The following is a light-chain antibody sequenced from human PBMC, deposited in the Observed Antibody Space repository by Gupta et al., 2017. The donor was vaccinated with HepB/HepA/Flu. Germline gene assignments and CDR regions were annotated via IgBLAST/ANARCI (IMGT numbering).Light chain of an antibody. V-gene: IGKV1-39*01. CDR3: QQRDSMPWT. CDR2: GAS. CDR1: QNIGTS. Sequence: DIQMTQSPSSLSASVGDRVTITCRASQNIGTSLNWYHHKPGKAPKLLIYGASTLQSGVPSRFSGSGSGTDFTLTISRLQPEDFATFHCQQRDSMPWTFGQGTKVEFK. J-gene: IGKJ1*01.